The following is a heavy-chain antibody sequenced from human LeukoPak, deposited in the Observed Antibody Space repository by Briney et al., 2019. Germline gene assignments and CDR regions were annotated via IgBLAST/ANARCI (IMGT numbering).Heavy chain of an antibody. V-gene: IGHV3-66*02. CDR3: ARDLGYYYDNSGYFGNWFDP. Sequence: GGSLRLSCAASGFTVSSNYMSWVRQAPGKGLEWVSVIYSGGSTYYADSVEGPFTISRDNSKNTLYLQMNSLRAEDTAVYYCARDLGYYYDNSGYFGNWFDPWGQGTLVTVSS. D-gene: IGHD3-22*01. CDR1: GFTVSSNY. CDR2: IYSGGST. J-gene: IGHJ5*02.